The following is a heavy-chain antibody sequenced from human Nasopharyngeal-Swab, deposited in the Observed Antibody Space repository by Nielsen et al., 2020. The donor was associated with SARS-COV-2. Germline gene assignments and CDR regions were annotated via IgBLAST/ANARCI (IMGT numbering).Heavy chain of an antibody. Sequence: ASVKVSCKVSGYTLTELSMHWVRQAPGKGLVWMGGFDPEDGETIYAQKFQGRVTMTEDTSTDTAYMELSSLRSEDTAVYYCATSFAVATIERSYYYYYYGMDVWGQGTTVTVSS. D-gene: IGHD5-12*01. CDR1: GYTLTELS. V-gene: IGHV1-24*01. CDR3: ATSFAVATIERSYYYYYYGMDV. J-gene: IGHJ6*02. CDR2: FDPEDGET.